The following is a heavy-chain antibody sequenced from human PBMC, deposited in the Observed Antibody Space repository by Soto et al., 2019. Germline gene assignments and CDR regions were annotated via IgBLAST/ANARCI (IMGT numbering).Heavy chain of an antibody. CDR1: GFTFSGYS. Sequence: EVQLVESGGGLVKPGGSLRLSCAGSGFTFSGYSMNWVRQAPGKGLEWVSSISSSSNNMYYAVSVKGRFTMSRDNAKKSLFLQMNSLRVNGTAGYYCARYLASATGTFDYWGQGTLVTVSS. CDR3: ARYLASATGTFDY. D-gene: IGHD1-1*01. J-gene: IGHJ4*02. V-gene: IGHV3-21*02. CDR2: ISSSSNNM.